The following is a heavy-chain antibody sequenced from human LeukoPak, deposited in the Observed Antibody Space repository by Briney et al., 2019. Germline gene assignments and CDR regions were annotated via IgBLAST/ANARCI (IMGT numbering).Heavy chain of an antibody. CDR3: AKGSGSGWYGWFAP. D-gene: IGHD6-19*01. CDR1: GFTFGSYA. Sequence: GGSLRLSCAASGFTFGSYAMTWVRQAPGKGLECVSSIDASGGSTYYADSVKGRFTISRDNSKNTFYLQMNTLRADDTAVYYCAKGSGSGWYGWFAPWGQGTLVTVSS. V-gene: IGHV3-23*01. J-gene: IGHJ5*02. CDR2: IDASGGST.